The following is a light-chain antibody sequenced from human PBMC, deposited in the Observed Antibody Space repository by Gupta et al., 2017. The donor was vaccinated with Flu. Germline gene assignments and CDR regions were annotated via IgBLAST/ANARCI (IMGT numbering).Light chain of an antibody. V-gene: IGKV3-20*01. CDR3: QQFGSSPYT. J-gene: IGKJ2*01. Sequence: ERATLSCRASQSLSYNYLAWYQQKLGQPPRLLIYGASSRATGIPDRFSGSGSGTDFTLTISRLEPEDFVVYYCQQFGSSPYTFGQGTKLEIK. CDR2: GAS. CDR1: QSLSYNY.